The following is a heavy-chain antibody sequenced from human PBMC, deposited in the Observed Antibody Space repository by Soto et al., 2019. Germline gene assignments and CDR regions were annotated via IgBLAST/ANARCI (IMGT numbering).Heavy chain of an antibody. D-gene: IGHD2-15*01. V-gene: IGHV3-21*01. J-gene: IGHJ5*02. CDR3: ARGFCSGGSCGGAPSWFDP. CDR2: ISSSSSYI. Sequence: GGSLRLSCAASGFTFSSYSMNWVRQAPGKGLEWVSSISSSSSYIYYADSVKGRFTISRDNAKNSLYLQMNSLRAEDTAVYYCARGFCSGGSCGGAPSWFDPWGQGTLVTVSS. CDR1: GFTFSSYS.